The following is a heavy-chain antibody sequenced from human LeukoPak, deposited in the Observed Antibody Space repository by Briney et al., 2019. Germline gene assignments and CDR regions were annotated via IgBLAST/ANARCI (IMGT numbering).Heavy chain of an antibody. Sequence: ASVKVSCKASGGTFSSYAISWVRQAPGQGLEWMGGIIPIFGTANYAQKFQGRVTITTDESTSTAYMELSSLRSEDTAVYYCARRAYNWNLRRSLFDYWGQGTLVTVSS. CDR1: GGTFSSYA. CDR3: ARRAYNWNLRRSLFDY. V-gene: IGHV1-69*05. CDR2: IIPIFGTA. J-gene: IGHJ4*02. D-gene: IGHD1-20*01.